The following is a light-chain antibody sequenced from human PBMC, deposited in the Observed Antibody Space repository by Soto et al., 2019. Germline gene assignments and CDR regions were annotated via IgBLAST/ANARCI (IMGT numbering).Light chain of an antibody. V-gene: IGKV1-33*01. J-gene: IGKJ4*01. Sequence: DIQMTQSPSSLSASVGDRVTITCQASQDISNYLNWYQQKPGKAPKLLIYDASNLETGVPSRFSGSGSGTDFTFTIISLQPEDIATYYCQQYDNPPLTFGGGTKVDIK. CDR2: DAS. CDR1: QDISNY. CDR3: QQYDNPPLT.